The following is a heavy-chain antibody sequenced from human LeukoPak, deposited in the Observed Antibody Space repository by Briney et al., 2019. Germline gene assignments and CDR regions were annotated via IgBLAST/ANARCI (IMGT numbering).Heavy chain of an antibody. V-gene: IGHV3-33*01. CDR1: GFAFSSYD. D-gene: IGHD3-10*01. Sequence: GRSLRVSCAASGFAFSSYDMHWVRQAPGKGLEWVALIWYDESNKYYADSVKGRFTISRDNSKNTLYLQMNSLRVEDTAVYYCARGKLGSFDIWGQGTLVTVSS. CDR3: ARGKLGSFDI. J-gene: IGHJ3*02. CDR2: IWYDESNK.